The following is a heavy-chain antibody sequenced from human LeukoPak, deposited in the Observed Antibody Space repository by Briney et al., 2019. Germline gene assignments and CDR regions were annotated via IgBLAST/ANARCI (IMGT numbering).Heavy chain of an antibody. CDR3: ARGGFSSSWYYFDY. CDR2: IYYSGST. CDR1: GGSISSYY. D-gene: IGHD6-13*01. Sequence: SETLSLTCTVSGGSISSYYWSWIRQPPGKGLEWIGYIYYSGSTNYNPSLKSRVTISVDTSKNQFSLKLSSVSAADTAVYYCARGGFSSSWYYFDYWGQGTLVTVSS. V-gene: IGHV4-59*01. J-gene: IGHJ4*02.